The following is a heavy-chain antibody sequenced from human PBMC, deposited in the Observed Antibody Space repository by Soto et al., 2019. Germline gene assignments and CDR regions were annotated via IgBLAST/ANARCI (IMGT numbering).Heavy chain of an antibody. CDR3: AKDQEGSGWTGFGY. Sequence: GGSLRLSCAASGFTFSSYGMHWVRQAPGKVLEWVAVISYDGINNYYADSVKGRFTISRDNSKNTLYLQMNSLRAEDTAVYYCAKDQEGSGWTGFGYWGQGTLVTVSS. CDR1: GFTFSSYG. J-gene: IGHJ4*02. D-gene: IGHD6-19*01. V-gene: IGHV3-30*18. CDR2: ISYDGINN.